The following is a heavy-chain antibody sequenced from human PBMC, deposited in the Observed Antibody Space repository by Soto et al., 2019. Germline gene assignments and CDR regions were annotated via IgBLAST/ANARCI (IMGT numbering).Heavy chain of an antibody. CDR1: GGSISSGGYY. CDR3: ARAGYGDYVYWFDP. J-gene: IGHJ5*02. CDR2: IYYSGST. V-gene: IGHV4-31*03. Sequence: QVQLQESGPGLVTPSQTLSLTCTVSGGSISSGGYYWSWIRQHPGKGLEWIGYIYYSGSTYYNPSLKSRVTISVDTSKNQFSRKLSSVTAADTAVYYCARAGYGDYVYWFDPWGQGTLVTVSS. D-gene: IGHD4-17*01.